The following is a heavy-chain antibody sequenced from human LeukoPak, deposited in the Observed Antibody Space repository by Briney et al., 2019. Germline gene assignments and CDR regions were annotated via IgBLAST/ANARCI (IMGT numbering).Heavy chain of an antibody. V-gene: IGHV3-23*01. J-gene: IGHJ5*01. D-gene: IGHD3-22*01. CDR1: GFTFNIYS. CDR2: ITSSGDAT. Sequence: GGSLRLSCVASGFTFNIYSMSWVRQAPGKGLGWVSSITSSGDATFYADSVKDHFTISRDNSRSTLYLQMSRLRVEDTAVYYCAKDRPNYHESNGHYYRLNGDSWGQGTLVTVSS. CDR3: AKDRPNYHESNGHYYRLNGDS.